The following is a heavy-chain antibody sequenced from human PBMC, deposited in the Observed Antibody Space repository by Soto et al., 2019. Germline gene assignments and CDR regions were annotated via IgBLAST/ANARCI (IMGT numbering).Heavy chain of an antibody. Sequence: VESLKISCKASGYNFTTYWIAWVRQIPGKGLEWMGMVHPVDSYTRYSPSFQGQVTISADKSSNTAYLQWSSLKASDTAMFYCARNRGYFDCWGKGKMVTVSA. V-gene: IGHV5-51*01. CDR2: VHPVDSYT. CDR1: GYNFTTYW. J-gene: IGHJ4*02. CDR3: ARNRGYFDC.